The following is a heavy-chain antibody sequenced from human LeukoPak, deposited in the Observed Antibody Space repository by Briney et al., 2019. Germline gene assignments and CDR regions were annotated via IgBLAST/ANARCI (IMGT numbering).Heavy chain of an antibody. V-gene: IGHV4-59*01. CDR1: GGSISSYY. D-gene: IGHD1-26*01. J-gene: IGHJ4*02. CDR3: ERHPLVYY. Sequence: SETLSLTCTVSGGSISSYYWSWIRQPPGKGLEWIGYIYYSGSTNHNPSLKSRVTISIATSKYKFSLKLSSVTAADTAVYYWERHPLVYYWGQGTLVTVSS. CDR2: IYYSGST.